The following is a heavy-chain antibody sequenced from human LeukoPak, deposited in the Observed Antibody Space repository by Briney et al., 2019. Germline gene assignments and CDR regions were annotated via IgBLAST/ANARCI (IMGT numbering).Heavy chain of an antibody. Sequence: ASVKVSCKASGYTFTSYAMHWVRQAPGQRLEWMGWINAGNGNTKYSQKFQGRVTITRDTSASTAYMELSSLRSEDTAVYYCARTLKVVAAANHYYYYGMDVWGQGTTVTVSS. V-gene: IGHV1-3*01. CDR2: INAGNGNT. D-gene: IGHD2-15*01. CDR3: ARTLKVVAAANHYYYYGMDV. J-gene: IGHJ6*02. CDR1: GYTFTSYA.